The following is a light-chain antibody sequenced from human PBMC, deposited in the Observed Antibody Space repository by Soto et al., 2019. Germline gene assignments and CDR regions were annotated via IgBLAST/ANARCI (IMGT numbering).Light chain of an antibody. CDR1: QDVVNY. Sequence: DIDMTQAPSSLSASVGDRVTITCRAGQDVVNYLNWYQQKPGKAPRLLIYAASSLQSGVPSRFSGSGSGTTFTLTITDLQPVDVATYYCQQSRTTAYTFAQGTKVEIK. CDR3: QQSRTTAYT. V-gene: IGKV1-39*01. CDR2: AAS. J-gene: IGKJ2*01.